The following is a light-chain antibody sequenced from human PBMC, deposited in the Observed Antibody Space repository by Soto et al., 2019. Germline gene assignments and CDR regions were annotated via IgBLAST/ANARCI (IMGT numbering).Light chain of an antibody. CDR3: QQYGNSPQT. J-gene: IGKJ1*01. V-gene: IGKV3-20*01. CDR1: QSVNSSY. Sequence: EMLLTQSPGTLSLSPGERVTISCRASQSVNSSYLAWYQHKPGQAPRLLIYGASTRATGIPDRFSGSGSGTDFTLTIARLEPGDFAVYYCQQYGNSPQTFGQGTKVDIK. CDR2: GAS.